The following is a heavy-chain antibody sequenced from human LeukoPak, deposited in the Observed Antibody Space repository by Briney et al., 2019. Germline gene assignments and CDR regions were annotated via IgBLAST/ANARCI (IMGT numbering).Heavy chain of an antibody. J-gene: IGHJ5*02. V-gene: IGHV4-31*03. CDR3: ARIERFWFDP. CDR1: GGSISSGGYY. Sequence: KPSQTLSLTCTVSGGSISSGGYYWSWIRQHPGKGLEWIGYIYYSGSTYYNPSLKSRVTISVDTSKNQFPLKLSSVTAADTAVYYCARIERFWFDPWGQGTLVTVSS. D-gene: IGHD6-25*01. CDR2: IYYSGST.